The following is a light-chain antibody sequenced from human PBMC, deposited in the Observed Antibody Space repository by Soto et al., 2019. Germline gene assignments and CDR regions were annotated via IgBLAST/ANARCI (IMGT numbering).Light chain of an antibody. J-gene: IGLJ3*02. CDR3: ASWDTSLSVAM. CDR1: TSNAGTKH. CDR2: DND. Sequence: QSVLTQPPSVSAAPGQTVTISCSGSTSNAGTKHVSWYQQFPGTVPKVLIYDNDKRRSGISDRFSGSRSGTSATLAITGLQTGDEADYYCASWDTSLSVAMFGGGTKLTVL. V-gene: IGLV1-51*01.